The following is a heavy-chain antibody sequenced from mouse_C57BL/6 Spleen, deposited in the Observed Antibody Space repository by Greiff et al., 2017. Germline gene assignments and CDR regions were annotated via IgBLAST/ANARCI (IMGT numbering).Heavy chain of an antibody. CDR3: ARDVFDY. J-gene: IGHJ2*01. Sequence: QVHVKQSGAELVKPGASVKISCKASGYAFSSYWMNWVKQRPGQGLGWIGQIYPGDGGTNYNGKFKGKATLTADKSSSTAYMQLSSLTSKDSAVYFCARDVFDYWGQGTTLTVSS. V-gene: IGHV1-80*01. CDR1: GYAFSSYW. CDR2: IYPGDGGT.